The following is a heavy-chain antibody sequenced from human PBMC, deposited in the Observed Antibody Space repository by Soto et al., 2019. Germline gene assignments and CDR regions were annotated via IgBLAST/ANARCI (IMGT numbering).Heavy chain of an antibody. CDR2: IKSKTDGGTT. J-gene: IGHJ4*02. CDR3: TTADYGDYSQRGGVDY. D-gene: IGHD4-17*01. Sequence: EVQLVESGGGLVKPGGSLRLSCAASGFTFSNAWMSWVRQAPGKGLEWVGRIKSKTDGGTTDYAAPVKGRFTILRDDSKNTLYLQMNSLKTEDTAVYYCTTADYGDYSQRGGVDYWCQGTLVTVSS. V-gene: IGHV3-15*01. CDR1: GFTFSNAW.